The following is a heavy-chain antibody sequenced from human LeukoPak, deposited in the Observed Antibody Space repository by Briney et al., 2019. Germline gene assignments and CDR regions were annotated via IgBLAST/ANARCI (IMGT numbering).Heavy chain of an antibody. V-gene: IGHV3-30*04. Sequence: GGSLGLSCAASGFTFSSYAMHWVRQAPGKGLEWVAVISYDGSNKYYADSVKGRFTISRDNSKNTLYLQMNSLRAEDTAVYYCAKRDNYYDSSEEGPQYYFDYWGQGTLVTVSS. CDR1: GFTFSSYA. D-gene: IGHD3-22*01. CDR2: ISYDGSNK. CDR3: AKRDNYYDSSEEGPQYYFDY. J-gene: IGHJ4*02.